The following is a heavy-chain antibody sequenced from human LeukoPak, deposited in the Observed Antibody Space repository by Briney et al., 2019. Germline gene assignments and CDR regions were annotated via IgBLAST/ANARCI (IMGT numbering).Heavy chain of an antibody. Sequence: SVKVSCKASGGTFSSYAISWVRQAPGQGLEWMGRIIPIFGTANYAQKFQGRVTITTDESTSTAYMELSSLRSEDTAVYYCARGIGGSSWYYYFDYWGQGTMVTVSS. D-gene: IGHD6-13*01. J-gene: IGHJ4*02. CDR2: IIPIFGTA. V-gene: IGHV1-69*05. CDR1: GGTFSSYA. CDR3: ARGIGGSSWYYYFDY.